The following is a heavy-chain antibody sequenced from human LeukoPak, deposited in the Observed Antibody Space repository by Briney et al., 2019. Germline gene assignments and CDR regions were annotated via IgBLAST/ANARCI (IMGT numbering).Heavy chain of an antibody. V-gene: IGHV3-64*04. CDR1: GFTFSSYA. CDR2: ISSNGGST. Sequence: GGSLRLSCSASGFTFSSYAMHWVRQAPGKGLEYVSAISSNGGSTYYADSVKGRFTISRDNSKNTLYLQMNSLRAEDTAVYYCAWIQLWLSSDAFDIWGQGTMVTVSS. J-gene: IGHJ3*02. D-gene: IGHD5-18*01. CDR3: AWIQLWLSSDAFDI.